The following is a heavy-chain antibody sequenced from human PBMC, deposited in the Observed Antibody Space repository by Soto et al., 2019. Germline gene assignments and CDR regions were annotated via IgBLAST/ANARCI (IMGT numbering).Heavy chain of an antibody. CDR3: ARDRGVAPPVAGNTHYYYYMDV. CDR1: GYSFTNYG. J-gene: IGHJ6*03. V-gene: IGHV1-18*01. Sequence: QDRLVQSGVEVKKPGASVRVSCKASGYSFTNYGITWVRQAPGQAFEWMGWISAYNGNTNYAQKFQGRVTLTTDASTSTAYLELRSLRSDDTAVYYCARDRGVAPPVAGNTHYYYYMDVWGKGTTVTVSS. CDR2: ISAYNGNT. D-gene: IGHD6-19*01.